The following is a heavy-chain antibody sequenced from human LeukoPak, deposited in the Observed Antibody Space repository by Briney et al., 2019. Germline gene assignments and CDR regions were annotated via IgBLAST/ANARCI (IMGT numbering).Heavy chain of an antibody. Sequence: RSGGSLRLSCAASGFTFSDYAMKWVRQAPGKGLEWVSSISTGNTYKYYGDSVKGRSTISRDNTRNSLYLQMSGLRAEDTAVYYCARGPTLIGVAGTWPLDYWGQGTLVIVSS. CDR1: GFTFSDYA. CDR3: ARGPTLIGVAGTWPLDY. J-gene: IGHJ4*02. CDR2: ISTGNTYK. V-gene: IGHV3-21*01. D-gene: IGHD6-19*01.